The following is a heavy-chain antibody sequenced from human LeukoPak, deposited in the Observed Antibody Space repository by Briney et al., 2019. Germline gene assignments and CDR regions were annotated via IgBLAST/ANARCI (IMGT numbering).Heavy chain of an antibody. V-gene: IGHV3-72*01. D-gene: IGHD1-26*01. Sequence: GGSLRLSCAASGFTFSDHFLDWVRQAPGKGLEWVGRTRNKANSYITEYAASVKGRFTISRDDSKNSLYLQMSSLKTDDTAMYYCASIRGTFGYWGQGTLVTVAS. CDR2: TRNKANSYIT. CDR1: GFTFSDHF. J-gene: IGHJ4*02. CDR3: ASIRGTFGY.